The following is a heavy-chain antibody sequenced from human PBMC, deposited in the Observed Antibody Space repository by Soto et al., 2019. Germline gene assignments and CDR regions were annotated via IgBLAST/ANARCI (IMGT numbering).Heavy chain of an antibody. V-gene: IGHV3-23*01. D-gene: IGHD6-19*01. CDR1: GFTFSSYA. CDR2: ISGSGDST. Sequence: EVQLLESGGGLVQPGGSLRLSCAASGFTFSSYAMNWVRQAPGKGLEWVSVISGSGDSTYYADSVKGRFTISRDNSKNTLYLQMNSLRVEDTAVYYCARRSSGWYFDYWGQGTLVTVSS. CDR3: ARRSSGWYFDY. J-gene: IGHJ4*02.